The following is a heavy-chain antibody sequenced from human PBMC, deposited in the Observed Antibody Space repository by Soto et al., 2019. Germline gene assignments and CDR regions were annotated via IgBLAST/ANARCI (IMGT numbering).Heavy chain of an antibody. CDR2: INPNSGGT. CDR1: GYTFTGYY. J-gene: IGHJ4*02. Sequence: ASVKVSCKASGYTFTGYYMHWVRQAPGQGLEWMGWINPNSGGTNYAQKFQGRVTMTRDTSISTAYMELSRLRSDDTAVYYCARSPGGVVTAMYYFDYWGQGTLVTVSS. V-gene: IGHV1-2*02. CDR3: ARSPGGVVTAMYYFDY. D-gene: IGHD2-21*02.